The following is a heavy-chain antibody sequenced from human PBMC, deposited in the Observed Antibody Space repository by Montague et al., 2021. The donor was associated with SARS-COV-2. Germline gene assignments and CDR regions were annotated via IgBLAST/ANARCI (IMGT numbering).Heavy chain of an antibody. J-gene: IGHJ6*02. CDR2: IYYSGST. V-gene: IGHV4-59*01. Sequence: SETLSLTCAVSGGSINSYYWSWIRQPPGKGLEWIGYIYYSGSTIYNPSLKSRVTISIDTSKNQFSLKLNSVTAADTAVYYCAGRPTPSYSSGWYLFYYAMDVWGQGTTVTDSS. D-gene: IGHD6-19*01. CDR3: AGRPTPSYSSGWYLFYYAMDV. CDR1: GGSINSYY.